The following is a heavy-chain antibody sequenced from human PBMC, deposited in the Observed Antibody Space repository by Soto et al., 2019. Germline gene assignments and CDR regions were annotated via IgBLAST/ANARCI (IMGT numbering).Heavy chain of an antibody. J-gene: IGHJ1*01. CDR3: ASSIN. CDR1: GFPFSSYG. V-gene: IGHV3-33*01. CDR2: IWCFXSNK. Sequence: PGGSLRLSSAASGFPFSSYGMHWVRQAPGKRVDSVAVIWCFXSNKDYADSVKGRFTISRDNSNNTLFLQMNNLRLDGTAVYYCASSINWGQGTLVTVSS.